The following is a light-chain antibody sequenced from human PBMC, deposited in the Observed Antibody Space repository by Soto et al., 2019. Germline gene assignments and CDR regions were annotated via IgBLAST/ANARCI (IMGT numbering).Light chain of an antibody. CDR1: SSNIGAGYD. Sequence: QSVLTQPPSVSGAPGQRVTISCTGSSSNIGAGYDVHWYQQLPGTAPKLLIYGNSNRPSGVPDRFSGSKSGTSASLAITGLQAEDEADYYCQSYDSSLSVVFGRGTKLTVL. CDR3: QSYDSSLSVV. CDR2: GNS. J-gene: IGLJ2*01. V-gene: IGLV1-40*01.